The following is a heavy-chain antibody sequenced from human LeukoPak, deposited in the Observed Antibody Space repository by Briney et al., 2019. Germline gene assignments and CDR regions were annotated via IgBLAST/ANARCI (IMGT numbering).Heavy chain of an antibody. CDR1: GGSISSSSYS. V-gene: IGHV4-39*07. J-gene: IGHJ3*02. CDR2: IYYSGNT. D-gene: IGHD5-18*01. Sequence: SETLSLTCTVSGGSISSSSYSWGWIRQPPGKGLEWIGSIYYSGNTYYNPSLKSRVTISVDTSKNQFSLKLSSVTAADTAVYYCARDTAMVKGAFDIWGQGTMVTVSS. CDR3: ARDTAMVKGAFDI.